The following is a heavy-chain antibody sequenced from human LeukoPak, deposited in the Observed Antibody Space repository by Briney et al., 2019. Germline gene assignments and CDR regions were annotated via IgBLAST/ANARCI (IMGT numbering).Heavy chain of an antibody. V-gene: IGHV3-7*01. J-gene: IGHJ4*02. Sequence: GGSMRLSCAASGFTFSTYWMSWVRQAPGKGLEWVANIKQDGSEKYYLDSVKGRFAISRDNAKNSLYLQMNSLRAEDTAVYFCTREAAAGIDYWGQGTLVTVSS. CDR2: IKQDGSEK. D-gene: IGHD6-13*01. CDR3: TREAAAGIDY. CDR1: GFTFSTYW.